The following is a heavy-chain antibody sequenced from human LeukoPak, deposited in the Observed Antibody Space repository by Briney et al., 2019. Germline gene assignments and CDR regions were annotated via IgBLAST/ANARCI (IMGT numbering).Heavy chain of an antibody. D-gene: IGHD3-22*01. CDR2: FDPEDGET. J-gene: IGHJ5*02. CDR3: ATGINFYDSSGDYSGAWFDP. Sequence: ASVKVSCKVSGYTLTELSMHWVRQAPGKGLEWMGGFDPEDGETIYAQKFQGRVTMTEDTSTDTAYMELSSLRSEDTAVYYCATGINFYDSSGDYSGAWFDPWGQGTLVTVSS. V-gene: IGHV1-24*01. CDR1: GYTLTELS.